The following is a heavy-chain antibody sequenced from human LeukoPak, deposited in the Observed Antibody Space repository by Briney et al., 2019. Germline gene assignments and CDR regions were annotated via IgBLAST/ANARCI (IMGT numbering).Heavy chain of an antibody. CDR3: ARGVAGTSLYYFDY. CDR2: INPNSGGT. V-gene: IGHV1-2*02. D-gene: IGHD6-19*01. J-gene: IGHJ4*02. CDR1: GYTFTGYY. Sequence: ASVKVSCKASGYTFTGYYMHWVRQAPGQGLEWMGWINPNSGGTNYAQKFQGRVTITADKSTSTAYMELSSLRSEDTAVYYCARGVAGTSLYYFDYWGQGTLVTVSS.